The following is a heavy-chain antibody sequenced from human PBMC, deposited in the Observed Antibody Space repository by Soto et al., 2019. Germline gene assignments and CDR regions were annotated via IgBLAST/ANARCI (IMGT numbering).Heavy chain of an antibody. CDR2: ISYDGSNK. V-gene: IGHV3-30*18. D-gene: IGHD2-15*01. Sequence: PGGAPRISRGGSGFTLSNYCIHRGRPAPGKGLEWVAVISYDGSNKYYADSVKGRFTISRDNSKNTLYLQMNSLRAEDTAVYYCAKEVNVVVVAATTFQHWGQGTLVTVSS. CDR3: AKEVNVVVVAATTFQH. J-gene: IGHJ1*01. CDR1: GFTLSNYC.